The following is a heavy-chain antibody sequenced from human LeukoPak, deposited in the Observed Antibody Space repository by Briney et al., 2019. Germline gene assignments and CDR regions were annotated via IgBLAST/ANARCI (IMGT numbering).Heavy chain of an antibody. CDR1: GFTFRSYE. D-gene: IGHD4-17*01. Sequence: GVLRLSCAASGFTFRSYEMYWVRQASGKGLEWLSYISSSGSTIYYADSVKGRFTISRDNAKNSLYLQMNSLRVEDTAVYYCTRTTVTINAFDPWGQGTLVTVSS. CDR2: ISSSGSTI. V-gene: IGHV3-48*03. CDR3: TRTTVTINAFDP. J-gene: IGHJ5*02.